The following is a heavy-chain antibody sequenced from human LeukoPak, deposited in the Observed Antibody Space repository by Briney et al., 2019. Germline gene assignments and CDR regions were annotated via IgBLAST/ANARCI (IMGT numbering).Heavy chain of an antibody. D-gene: IGHD3-3*01. CDR2: IYTSGST. V-gene: IGHV4-4*07. J-gene: IGHJ4*02. Sequence: SETLSLTCTVSGGSISSYYWSWIRQPAGKGLEWIGRIYTSGSTNYNPSLKSRVTMSVDTSKNQFSLKLSSVTAADTAVYYCARNEHYDSWSGYLGYFDYWGQGTLVTVSS. CDR1: GGSISSYY. CDR3: ARNEHYDSWSGYLGYFDY.